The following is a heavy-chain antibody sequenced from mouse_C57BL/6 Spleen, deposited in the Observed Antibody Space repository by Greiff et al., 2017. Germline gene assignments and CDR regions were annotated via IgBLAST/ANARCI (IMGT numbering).Heavy chain of an antibody. D-gene: IGHD1-1*02. CDR3: ARDYGHYYAMDY. J-gene: IGHJ4*01. CDR2: IHPNSGST. Sequence: VQLQQPGAELVKPGASVQLSCKASGYTFTSYWMHWVKQRPGQGLEWIGMIHPNSGSTNYNEKFKSKATLTVDKSSSTAYMQLSSLTSEDSAVYYCARDYGHYYAMDYWGQGTSVTVSS. CDR1: GYTFTSYW. V-gene: IGHV1-64*01.